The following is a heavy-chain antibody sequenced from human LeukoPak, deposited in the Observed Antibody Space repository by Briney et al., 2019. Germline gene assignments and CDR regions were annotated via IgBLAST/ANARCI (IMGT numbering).Heavy chain of an antibody. CDR3: ARDHIMDV. V-gene: IGHV4-38-2*02. CDR2: MFHSGST. Sequence: SETLSLTCTVSGYSISSGYYWGWIRQPPGKGLEWIGSIGSMFHSGSTYYNPSLKSRVSISVDTSKNQFSLKLSSVTAADTAVYYCARDHIMDVWGKGTTVTISS. J-gene: IGHJ6*03. CDR1: GYSISSGYY.